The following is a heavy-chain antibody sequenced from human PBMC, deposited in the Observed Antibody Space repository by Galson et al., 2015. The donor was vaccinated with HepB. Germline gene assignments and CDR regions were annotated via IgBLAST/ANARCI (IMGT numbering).Heavy chain of an antibody. CDR1: GFRLSDYW. J-gene: IGHJ6*03. CDR3: EATYNVNAGRP. V-gene: IGHV3-74*01. D-gene: IGHD5-24*01. CDR2: INGDGSLT. Sequence: SLRLSCAAAGFRLSDYWIHGVRQAPGKGLVWVARINGDGSLTDYADSVRSRFTISSDNTKNTLYLQMNRLRAEDKVEYYCEATYNVNAGRPWGKGTTGTVS.